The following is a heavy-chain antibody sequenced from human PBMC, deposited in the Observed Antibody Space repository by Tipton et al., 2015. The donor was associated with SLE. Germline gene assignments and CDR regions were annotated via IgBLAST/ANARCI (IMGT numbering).Heavy chain of an antibody. D-gene: IGHD2-8*01. CDR3: ARATKGYYFDY. CDR2: IYYSGST. CDR1: GGSISSYY. J-gene: IGHJ4*02. Sequence: TLSLTCTVSGGSISSYYWSWIRQPPGKGLEWIGYIYYSGSTNYNPSLKSRVTISVDTSKNQFSLKLSSVTAADTAVYYCARATKGYYFDYWGQGTLVTVSS. V-gene: IGHV4-59*01.